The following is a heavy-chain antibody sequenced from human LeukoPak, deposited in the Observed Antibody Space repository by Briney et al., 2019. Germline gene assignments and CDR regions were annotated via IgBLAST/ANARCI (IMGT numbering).Heavy chain of an antibody. CDR2: ISSSSSYI. CDR1: GFTFSSYS. V-gene: IGHV3-21*01. J-gene: IGHJ4*02. Sequence: GGSLRLSCAASGFTFSSYSMNWVRQAPGKGLEGVSSISSSSSYIYYADSVKGRFTISRDNAKNSLYLKMNSLRAEDTAVYYCAREEPDYYDSSGYYTYYFDYWGQGTLVTVSS. D-gene: IGHD3-22*01. CDR3: AREEPDYYDSSGYYTYYFDY.